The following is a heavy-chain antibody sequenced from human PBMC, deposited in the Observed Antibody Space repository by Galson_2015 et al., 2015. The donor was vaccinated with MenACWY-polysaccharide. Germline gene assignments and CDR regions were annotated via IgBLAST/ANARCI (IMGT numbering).Heavy chain of an antibody. V-gene: IGHV4-4*02. Sequence: TLSLTCAVSGDSVSSTNWWTWIRQPPGKGLEWIGEIYHTGSTNYNPSLKSRVTISIDKSKNQFSLRLISVTAADTAVYYCARDWGRNYWGQGTPVTVSP. D-gene: IGHD3-16*01. CDR1: GDSVSSTNW. CDR3: ARDWGRNY. CDR2: IYHTGST. J-gene: IGHJ4*02.